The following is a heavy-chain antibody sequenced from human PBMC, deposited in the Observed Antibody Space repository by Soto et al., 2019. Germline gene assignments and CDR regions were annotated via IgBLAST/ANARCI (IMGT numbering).Heavy chain of an antibody. V-gene: IGHV1-46*01. J-gene: IGHJ6*02. Sequence: ASVKVSCKASGYTFTSYYMHCVRQAPGQGLEWMGIINPSGGSTSYAQKFQGRVTMTRDTSTSTVYMELSSLRSEDTAVYYCASGWGSGGYYYYYGMDVWGQGTTVTVSS. D-gene: IGHD6-19*01. CDR1: GYTFTSYY. CDR2: INPSGGST. CDR3: ASGWGSGGYYYYYGMDV.